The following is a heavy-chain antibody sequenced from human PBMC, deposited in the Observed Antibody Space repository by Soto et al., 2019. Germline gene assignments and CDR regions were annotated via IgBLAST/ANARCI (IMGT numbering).Heavy chain of an antibody. V-gene: IGHV3-48*02. CDR3: ARDKVNGYDSTPFDY. CDR2: ISIGSGAK. D-gene: IGHD5-12*01. J-gene: IGHJ4*02. Sequence: ESGGGLVQPGGSLRLSCAASGFTFSSYNMNWVRQAPGKGLEWISYISIGSGAKYYADSVKGRFTISRDNAKNSLYLQMNSLRDEDSAVYYCARDKVNGYDSTPFDYWGQATLVTVSS. CDR1: GFTFSSYN.